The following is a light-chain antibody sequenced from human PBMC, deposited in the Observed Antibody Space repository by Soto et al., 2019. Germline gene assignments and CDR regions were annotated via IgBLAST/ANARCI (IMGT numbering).Light chain of an antibody. V-gene: IGKV3-15*01. CDR1: QNIRRS. CDR3: RQYHDRPPLT. J-gene: IGKJ4*01. CDR2: HAS. Sequence: EIVMTQSPATLSVSPGERATLSCRASQNIRRSLAWYQQKPGQAPRLLLYHASTRATGIPARFSGSGSGTEFTLPISSRQDADFAVDFCRQYHDRPPLTFGGGTKVEIK.